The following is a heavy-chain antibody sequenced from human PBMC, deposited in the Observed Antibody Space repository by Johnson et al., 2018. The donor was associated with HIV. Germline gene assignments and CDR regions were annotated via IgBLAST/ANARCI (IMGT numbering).Heavy chain of an antibody. CDR1: GFSFSTYA. V-gene: IGHV3-23*04. Sequence: VQLVESGGGVVQPGRSLRLSCAASGFSFSTYAMTLVRQAPGKGLQWVSTISGGGSGTYYADSVKGRYTISRDNSKNTLYLQMNSLRGEDTAVYYCARGIDGSAQNSDAFDNWGQGTMVTVSS. D-gene: IGHD5-24*01. J-gene: IGHJ3*02. CDR3: ARGIDGSAQNSDAFDN. CDR2: ISGGGSGT.